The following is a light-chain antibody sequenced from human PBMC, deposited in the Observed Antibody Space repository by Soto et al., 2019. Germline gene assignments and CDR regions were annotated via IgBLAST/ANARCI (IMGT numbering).Light chain of an antibody. V-gene: IGLV2-8*01. J-gene: IGLJ2*01. CDR3: STCAGGNDFVV. CDR2: EVT. CDR1: SSDVGGYNF. Sequence: QSALTQPPSASGSPGQSITISCTGTSSDVGGYNFVSWYQQHPGKAPKLMIYEVTKRPSGVPDRFSGSKSGNTASLTVSGLQAEDEADYYCSTCAGGNDFVVFGGGTKLTVL.